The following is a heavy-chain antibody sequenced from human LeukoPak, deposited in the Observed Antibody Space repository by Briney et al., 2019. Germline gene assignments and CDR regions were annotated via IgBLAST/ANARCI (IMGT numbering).Heavy chain of an antibody. D-gene: IGHD3-22*01. CDR1: GGSFSGYY. CDR2: IYYSGST. CDR3: ARGADYYDSSGYYLYYFDY. J-gene: IGHJ4*02. Sequence: SETLSLTCAVYGGSFSGYYWSWIRQPPGKGLEWIGYIYYSGSTNYNPSLKSRVTISVDTSKNQFSLKLSSVTAADTAVYYCARGADYYDSSGYYLYYFDYWGQGTLVTVSS. V-gene: IGHV4-59*01.